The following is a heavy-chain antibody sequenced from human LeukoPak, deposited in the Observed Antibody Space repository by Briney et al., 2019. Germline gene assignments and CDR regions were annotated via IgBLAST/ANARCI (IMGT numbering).Heavy chain of an antibody. J-gene: IGHJ4*02. CDR1: GFTFSSYW. CDR3: AKEYRTARGGYFDY. D-gene: IGHD1-14*01. CDR2: INHNGNVN. V-gene: IGHV3-7*03. Sequence: GGSLRLSCAASGFTFSSYWMNWARQAPGKGLEWVASINHNGNVNYYVDSVKGRFTISRDNAKNTLYLQMNSLRAEDTAVYYCAKEYRTARGGYFDYWGQGTLVTVSS.